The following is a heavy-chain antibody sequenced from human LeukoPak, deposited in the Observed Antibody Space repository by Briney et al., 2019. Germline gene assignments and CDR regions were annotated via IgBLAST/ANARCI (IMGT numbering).Heavy chain of an antibody. CDR1: GFSVSGYW. CDR2: IKQDGSEK. D-gene: IGHD6-13*01. CDR3: AREWQGGIAAAGTRIEGDY. V-gene: IGHV3-7*01. Sequence: PGGSLRLSYAVSGFSVSGYWMTWVRQAPGKGLEWVANIKQDGSEKIYVDSVKGRFTISRDNAENSLFLQMNSLRVEDTAVYYCAREWQGGIAAAGTRIEGDYWGQGTLVAVSS. J-gene: IGHJ4*02.